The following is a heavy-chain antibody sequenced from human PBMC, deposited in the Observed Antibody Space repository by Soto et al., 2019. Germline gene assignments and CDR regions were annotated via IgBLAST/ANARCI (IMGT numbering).Heavy chain of an antibody. CDR3: ARVPSPFDYYYAMDV. D-gene: IGHD3-16*01. CDR1: GDSISSGNKY. CDR2: IFSSGTT. V-gene: IGHV4-30-4*01. Sequence: QVQLRESGPGLVMPSQTLSLTCTVSGDSISSGNKYWSWIRQPPGKGLEWIGYIFSSGTTYYNPSLQSRLTMSLDASQNQVSLKLNSLTDADTAVYFCARVPSPFDYYYAMDVWGQGTTFTVSS. J-gene: IGHJ6*02.